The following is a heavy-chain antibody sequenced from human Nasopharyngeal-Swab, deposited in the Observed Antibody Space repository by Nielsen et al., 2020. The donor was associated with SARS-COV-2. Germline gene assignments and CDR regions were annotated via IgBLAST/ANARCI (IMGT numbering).Heavy chain of an antibody. V-gene: IGHV1-46*01. CDR1: GYTFTSYY. Sequence: ASVKVSCKASGYTFTSYYMHWVRQPPGQGLEWMGIINPSGGSTSYAQKFQGRVTMTRDTSTSTVYMELSSLRSEDTAVYYCARGTFGGVIVIPAPFDYWGQGTLVTVSS. CDR3: ARGTFGGVIVIPAPFDY. CDR2: INPSGGST. D-gene: IGHD3-16*02. J-gene: IGHJ4*02.